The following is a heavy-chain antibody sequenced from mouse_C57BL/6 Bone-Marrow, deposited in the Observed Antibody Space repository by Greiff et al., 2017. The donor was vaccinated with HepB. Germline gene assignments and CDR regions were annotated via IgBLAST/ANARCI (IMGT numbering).Heavy chain of an antibody. J-gene: IGHJ1*03. Sequence: QVHVKQSGAELARPGASVKMSCKASGYTFTSYTMHWVKQRPGQGLEWIGYINPSSGYTKYNQKFKDKATLTADKSSSTAYMQLSSLTSEDSAVYYCARSVVHYWYFDVWGTGTTVTVSS. V-gene: IGHV1-4*01. CDR3: ARSVVHYWYFDV. CDR2: INPSSGYT. CDR1: GYTFTSYT. D-gene: IGHD1-1*01.